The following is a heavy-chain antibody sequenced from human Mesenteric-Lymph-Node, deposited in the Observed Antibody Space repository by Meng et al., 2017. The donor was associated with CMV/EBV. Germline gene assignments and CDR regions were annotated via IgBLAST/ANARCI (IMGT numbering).Heavy chain of an antibody. V-gene: IGHV3-30*02. CDR2: ISYEGKTQ. D-gene: IGHD2-15*01. J-gene: IGHJ6*02. CDR3: AKGYCSGNRCYLDFYYYGMDV. Sequence: GGSLRLSCTASGFTFSSYAIHWVRQAPGKGLEWVAFISYEGKTQYFADSVKGRFTISRDNPGDTLFLQMSSLTAADTAVYYCAKGYCSGNRCYLDFYYYGMDVWGQGTTVTVSS. CDR1: GFTFSSYA.